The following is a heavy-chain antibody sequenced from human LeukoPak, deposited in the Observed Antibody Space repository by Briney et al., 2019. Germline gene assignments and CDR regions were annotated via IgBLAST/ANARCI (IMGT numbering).Heavy chain of an antibody. Sequence: ASVKVSCKASGYTFTSYGISWVRQAPGQGLEWMGWISAYNGNTNYAQKLQGRVTMTTDTSTSTAYMELRSLRSDDTAVYYCARDMRITMIVVVTPFDYWDQGTLVTVSS. CDR1: GYTFTSYG. J-gene: IGHJ4*02. D-gene: IGHD3-22*01. V-gene: IGHV1-18*01. CDR3: ARDMRITMIVVVTPFDY. CDR2: ISAYNGNT.